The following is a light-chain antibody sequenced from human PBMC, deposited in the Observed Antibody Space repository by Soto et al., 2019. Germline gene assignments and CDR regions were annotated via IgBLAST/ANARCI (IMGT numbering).Light chain of an antibody. V-gene: IGLV2-14*03. CDR3: SSYSSSTPHVV. CDR1: STDVGDFNY. CDR2: DVS. J-gene: IGLJ2*01. Sequence: QSALTQPASVSGSPGRSVTISCTGTSTDVGDFNYVSWYQHLPGRAPKLIIYDVSNRPSGISYRFSASKSGRTASLTISGSQAEDDADYYCSSYSSSTPHVVFGGGTKLTVL.